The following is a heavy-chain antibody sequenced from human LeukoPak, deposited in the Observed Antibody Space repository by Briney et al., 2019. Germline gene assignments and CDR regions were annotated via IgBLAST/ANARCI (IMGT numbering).Heavy chain of an antibody. Sequence: SETLSLTCAVYGGSFSGYYWSWIRQPPGKGLGWIGEINHSGSTNYNPSLKSRVTISVDTSKNQFSLKLSSVTAADTAVYYCARGLIRDGYNFLNWFDPWGQGTLVTVSS. J-gene: IGHJ5*02. V-gene: IGHV4-34*01. CDR2: INHSGST. D-gene: IGHD5-24*01. CDR1: GGSFSGYY. CDR3: ARGLIRDGYNFLNWFDP.